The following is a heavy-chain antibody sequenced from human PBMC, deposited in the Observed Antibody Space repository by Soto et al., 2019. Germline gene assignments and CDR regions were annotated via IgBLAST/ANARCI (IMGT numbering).Heavy chain of an antibody. CDR3: ARDRFTVTEPDYYYYGMDV. CDR2: ISSSSSTI. J-gene: IGHJ6*02. Sequence: GGSLRLSCAASGFTFSSYSMNWVRQAPGKGLEWVSYISSSSSTIYYADSVKGRFTISRDNAKNSLYLQMNSLRDEDTAVYYCARDRFTVTEPDYYYYGMDVWGQGTTVTVSS. CDR1: GFTFSSYS. D-gene: IGHD4-17*01. V-gene: IGHV3-48*02.